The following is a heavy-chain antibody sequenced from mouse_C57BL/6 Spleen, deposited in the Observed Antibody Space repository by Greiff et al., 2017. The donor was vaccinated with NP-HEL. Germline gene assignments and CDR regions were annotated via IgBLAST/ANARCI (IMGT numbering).Heavy chain of an antibody. J-gene: IGHJ4*01. CDR1: GFTFTSYG. CDR2: INPSSGYT. Sequence: VQLLQSGAELARPGASVKLSCTASGFTFTSYGMPWVQQRPGQGLEWIGSINPSSGYTKYNQRFKGKATLATDNSSSTAYMQMSSLTSEDTAVYYCARQEWDSAKGCWGKGTSVTVSS. V-gene: IGHV1-4*01. CDR3: ARQEWDSAKGC. D-gene: IGHD3-3*01.